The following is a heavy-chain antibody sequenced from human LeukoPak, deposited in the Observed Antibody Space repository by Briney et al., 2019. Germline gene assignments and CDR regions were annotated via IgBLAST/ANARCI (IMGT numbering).Heavy chain of an antibody. CDR2: ISPSGST. V-gene: IGHV4-4*07. CDR3: ARDPIYPSPREKFDY. CDR1: GVSISSFY. D-gene: IGHD2-2*01. J-gene: IGHJ4*02. Sequence: SETLSLTCTVSGVSISSFYWAWIRHSAGQGLEWLGRISPSGSTNYNPSLRSRVTMSVDTSNNQFSLRLSSVTAADTAVYYCARDPIYPSPREKFDYWGQGTLVTVSS.